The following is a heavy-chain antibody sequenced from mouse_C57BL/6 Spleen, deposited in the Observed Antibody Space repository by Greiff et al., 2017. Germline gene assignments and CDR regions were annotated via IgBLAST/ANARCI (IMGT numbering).Heavy chain of an antibody. J-gene: IGHJ4*01. CDR2: IYPGDGDT. CDR3: ARRDEEDAMDY. CDR1: GYAFSSYW. V-gene: IGHV1-80*01. Sequence: VKLMESGAELVKPGASVKISCKASGYAFSSYWMNWVKQRPGKGLEWIGQIYPGDGDTNYNGKFKGKATLTADKSSSTAYMQLSSLTSEDSAVYFCARRDEEDAMDYWGQGTSVTVSS.